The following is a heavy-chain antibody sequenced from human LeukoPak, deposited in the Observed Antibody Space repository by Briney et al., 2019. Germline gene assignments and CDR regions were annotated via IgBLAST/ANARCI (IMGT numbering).Heavy chain of an antibody. Sequence: GGSLRLSCAASGFTFSNAWMSWVRQAPGKGLEWVGRIKSKTDGRTTDYAAPVKGRFTISRDDSKNTLYLQMNSLKTDDTAVYYCTTRIVGATTVDYWGQGTLVTVSS. CDR1: GFTFSNAW. D-gene: IGHD1-26*01. CDR2: IKSKTDGRTT. J-gene: IGHJ4*02. V-gene: IGHV3-15*01. CDR3: TTRIVGATTVDY.